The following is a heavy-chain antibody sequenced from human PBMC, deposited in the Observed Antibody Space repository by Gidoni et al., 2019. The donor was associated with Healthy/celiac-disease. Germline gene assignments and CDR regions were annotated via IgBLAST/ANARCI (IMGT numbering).Heavy chain of an antibody. CDR3: ARAGGGSYYGY. J-gene: IGHJ4*02. D-gene: IGHD1-26*01. CDR2: ISANKGNT. CDR1: AYTLTSYG. V-gene: IGHV1-18*04. Sequence: QVQLVQSGAEVQKPGASVTVSCKASAYTLTSYGTSWVRQAHGQGLECMGWISANKGNTNYAQKIQGRVTMTKDTSTSTAYMELRSLRSDDTAVYYCARAGGGSYYGYWGQGTLVTVSS.